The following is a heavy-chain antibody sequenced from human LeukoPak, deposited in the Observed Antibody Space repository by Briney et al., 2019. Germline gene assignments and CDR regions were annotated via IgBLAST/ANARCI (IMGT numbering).Heavy chain of an antibody. Sequence: SETLSLTCTVSGGSISSYYWSWIRQPPGKGLEWVGYIYYSGSTNYNPSLKSRVTISVDTSKNQFSLKLSSVTAADTAVYYCARSHSSGWYYFDYWGQGTLVTVSS. V-gene: IGHV4-59*01. D-gene: IGHD6-19*01. CDR2: IYYSGST. CDR1: GGSISSYY. J-gene: IGHJ4*02. CDR3: ARSHSSGWYYFDY.